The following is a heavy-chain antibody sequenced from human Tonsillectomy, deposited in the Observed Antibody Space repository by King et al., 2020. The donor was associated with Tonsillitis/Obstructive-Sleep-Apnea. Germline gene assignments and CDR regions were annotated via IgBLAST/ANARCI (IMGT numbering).Heavy chain of an antibody. Sequence: QLVQSGAEVKKPGESLKISCKGSGYSFTNYWIGWVRQMPGKGLEWMGIIYPGDSDTRYSPSFQGQVTISAGKSISTAYLQWSSLKASDTAMYYCARRRNSSSWYKEFWFDPWGQGTLVTVSS. CDR3: ARRRNSSSWYKEFWFDP. D-gene: IGHD6-13*01. CDR2: IYPGDSDT. J-gene: IGHJ5*02. CDR1: GYSFTNYW. V-gene: IGHV5-51*01.